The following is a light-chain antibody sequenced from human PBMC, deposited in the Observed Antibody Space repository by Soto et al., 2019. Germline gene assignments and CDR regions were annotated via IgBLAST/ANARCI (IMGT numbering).Light chain of an antibody. CDR1: QSISSY. CDR2: AAS. CDR3: QQSYSTPIT. V-gene: IGKV1-39*01. J-gene: IGKJ5*01. Sequence: DIQMTQSPSSLSASVRDRVTITCRASQSISSYLHWYQQKPGKAPKLLIYAASSLQSGVPSRFSGSGSGTDFTLPISSLQPEDFATYYCQQSYSTPITFGQGTRLEI.